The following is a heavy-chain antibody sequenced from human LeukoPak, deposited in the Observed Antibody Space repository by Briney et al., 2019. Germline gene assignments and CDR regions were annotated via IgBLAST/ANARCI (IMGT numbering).Heavy chain of an antibody. CDR2: ISSSSSYI. CDR1: GFTFSSYS. V-gene: IGHV3-21*01. Sequence: GGSLRLSCAASGFTFSSYSMNWVRQAPGKGLEWVSSISSSSSYIYYADSVKGRFTISRDNAKNSLYLQMNSLRAEDTAVYYCARAGLGYGSSTSCLHFDYWGQGTLVTVSS. J-gene: IGHJ4*02. D-gene: IGHD2-2*01. CDR3: ARAGLGYGSSTSCLHFDY.